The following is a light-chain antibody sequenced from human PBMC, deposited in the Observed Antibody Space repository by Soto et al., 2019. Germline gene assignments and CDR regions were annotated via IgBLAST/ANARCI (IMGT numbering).Light chain of an antibody. J-gene: IGKJ1*01. V-gene: IGKV3-15*01. CDR1: QSVSNH. CDR2: GAS. CDR3: QQWYSCPRS. Sequence: PATLSVSPGERATLSCRASQSVSNHLAWYQQKPGQAPRLLIYGASTRATGIPARFSGSGSGTEFTLTISSLLSEDFAVYYFQQWYSCPRSFGLGTKV.